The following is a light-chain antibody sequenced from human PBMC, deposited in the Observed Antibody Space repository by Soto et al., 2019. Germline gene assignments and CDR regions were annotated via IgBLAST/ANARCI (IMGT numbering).Light chain of an antibody. V-gene: IGKV1-5*03. CDR3: QHYNSYSQA. CDR1: QTISRW. Sequence: DIQMTQSPSTLSASVGDRVTITCQASQTISRWLAWHQQKPGKAPKLLIYEASSLKSGVPPRFSGSGSGTEFTLTISSLQPDDIATYYCQHYNSYSQAFGQGTKVDIK. J-gene: IGKJ1*01. CDR2: EAS.